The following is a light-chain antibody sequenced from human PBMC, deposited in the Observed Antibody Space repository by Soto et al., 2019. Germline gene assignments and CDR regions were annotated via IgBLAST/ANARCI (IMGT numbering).Light chain of an antibody. CDR2: EVN. CDR3: SSYTISSTVV. CDR1: SSDIGAYDY. J-gene: IGLJ2*01. Sequence: QSALTQPASLSGSPGQSITISCTGTSSDIGAYDYVSWFQQHPGKAPKLMISEVNNRPSGVSNRFSGSKSGNTAYLTISGLQVEDEADYYCSSYTISSTVVFGGGTKVTVL. V-gene: IGLV2-14*01.